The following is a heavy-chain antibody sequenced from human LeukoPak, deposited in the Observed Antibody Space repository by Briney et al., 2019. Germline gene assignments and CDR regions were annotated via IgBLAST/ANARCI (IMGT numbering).Heavy chain of an antibody. CDR1: GYSFTSYW. D-gene: IGHD6-6*01. CDR3: ARQAKDSSSSTKYNWFDP. CDR2: IYPGDSDT. J-gene: IGHJ5*02. V-gene: IGHV5-51*01. Sequence: GESLKISCKGSGYSFTSYWIGWVRQMPGKGLEWMGIIYPGDSDTRYSPFFQGQVTISADKSISTAYLQWSSLKASDTAMYYCARQAKDSSSSTKYNWFDPWGQGTLVTVSS.